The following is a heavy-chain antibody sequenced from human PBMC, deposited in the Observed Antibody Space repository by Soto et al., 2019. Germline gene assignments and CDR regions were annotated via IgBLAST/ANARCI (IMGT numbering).Heavy chain of an antibody. V-gene: IGHV4-39*01. J-gene: IGHJ6*02. CDR1: GGSISNSDYY. CDR3: AGQRDYYGMDV. Sequence: QLQLQESGPGLVKPSETLSFTCTVSGGSISNSDYYWGWIRQPPGKGLEWIGSFYYSGSTYYSPFLNSRVTISGDSSKNQFSLKLSSVTAADTAVYYCAGQRDYYGMDVWGQGTTVTVSS. CDR2: FYYSGST.